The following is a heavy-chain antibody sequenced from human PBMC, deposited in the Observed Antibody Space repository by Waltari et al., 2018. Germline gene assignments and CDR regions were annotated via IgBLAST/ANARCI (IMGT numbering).Heavy chain of an antibody. D-gene: IGHD6-19*01. CDR2: MKQDGSEK. CDR1: AFTFSNYW. Sequence: EVQLVESGGGVVQPGGSLRLSCAASAFTFSNYWMRWVRQAPGKGLEWVANMKQDGSEKYYVDSVKGRFTISRDNAKNSLYLQMNSLRVEDTAVYYCAREAVAGIPEFDPWGQGTLVTVSS. V-gene: IGHV3-7*03. J-gene: IGHJ5*02. CDR3: AREAVAGIPEFDP.